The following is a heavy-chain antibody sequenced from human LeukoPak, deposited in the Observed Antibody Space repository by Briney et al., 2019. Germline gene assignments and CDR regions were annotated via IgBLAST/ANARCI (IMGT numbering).Heavy chain of an antibody. CDR3: ARGSGWYISNAFDI. V-gene: IGHV4-39*07. J-gene: IGHJ3*02. D-gene: IGHD6-19*01. Sequence: PSETLSLTCTVSGVAISRTSYYWGCIRQPPGKGLEWIGSIYHSGSSYYNPSLKSRVTISVDTSKNQFSLKLSSVTAADTAVYYCARGSGWYISNAFDIWGQGTMVTVSS. CDR2: IYHSGSS. CDR1: GVAISRTSYY.